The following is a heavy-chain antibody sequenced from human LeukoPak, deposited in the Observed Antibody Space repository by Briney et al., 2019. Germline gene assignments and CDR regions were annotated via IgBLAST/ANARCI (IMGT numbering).Heavy chain of an antibody. D-gene: IGHD5-18*01. CDR3: AGRVTGYSSGYVY. CDR2: ISGSAHKI. Sequence: GGSLRLSCVASGITFSNYAVSWVRQAPEKGLDWVSVISGSAHKIRYADSVKGRFTISRDNSENIVYLQMSNLRAEDTAVYYCAGRVTGYSSGYVYWGQGTLVTVSS. V-gene: IGHV3-23*01. J-gene: IGHJ4*02. CDR1: GITFSNYA.